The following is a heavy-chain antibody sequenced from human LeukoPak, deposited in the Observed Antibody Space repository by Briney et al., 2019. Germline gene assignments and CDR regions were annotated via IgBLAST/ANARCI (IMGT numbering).Heavy chain of an antibody. J-gene: IGHJ4*02. V-gene: IGHV5-51*01. D-gene: IGHD3-22*01. CDR1: GYSFTSYW. Sequence: GESMKISCKGSGYSFTSYWICWVRQLAGKGLEGMGISYPGDSDTRYSPSFEGQVTISADKTISTAYLQWSSLKASDTAMYYCARCYYDSSGYSALDYWAQGTLVTVSS. CDR3: ARCYYDSSGYSALDY. CDR2: SYPGDSDT.